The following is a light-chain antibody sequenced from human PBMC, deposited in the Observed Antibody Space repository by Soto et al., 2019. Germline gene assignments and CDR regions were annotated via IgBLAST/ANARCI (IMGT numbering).Light chain of an antibody. V-gene: IGKV1-5*03. CDR1: QTISSW. Sequence: IQMTQSPSTLSATAGDRVTMTCRASQTISSWLAWYQQKPGKAPKLLIYKASSLESGVPSRFSGSGSGTEFTLTISSLQPDDFATYYCQQYNSYSWTFGQGTKVDIK. CDR2: KAS. CDR3: QQYNSYSWT. J-gene: IGKJ1*01.